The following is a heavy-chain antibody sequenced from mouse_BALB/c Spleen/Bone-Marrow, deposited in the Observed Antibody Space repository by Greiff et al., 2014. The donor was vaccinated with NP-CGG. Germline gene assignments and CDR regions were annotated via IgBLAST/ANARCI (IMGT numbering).Heavy chain of an antibody. V-gene: IGHV14-3*02. CDR2: IDPANGST. J-gene: IGHJ3*01. D-gene: IGHD2-14*01. Sequence: EVQLQQSGAELVKPGASVKLSCTGSGFKSKDTYMHWVKQRPEQGLEWIGRIDPANGSTRYDPKFQGKATITADTSSNTAYLQLSSLTSEDTAVYYCARSYRYTWSAYWGQGTMVTVSA. CDR1: GFKSKDTY. CDR3: ARSYRYTWSAY.